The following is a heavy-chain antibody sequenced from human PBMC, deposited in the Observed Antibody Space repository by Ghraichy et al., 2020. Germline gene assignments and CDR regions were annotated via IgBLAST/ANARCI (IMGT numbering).Heavy chain of an antibody. D-gene: IGHD5-18*01. J-gene: IGHJ4*02. CDR1: GGSISSYY. CDR2: IYYSGST. CDR3: ARHQPDTAMVADEGNFDY. V-gene: IGHV4-59*08. Sequence: SETLSLTCTVSGGSISSYYWSWIRQPPGKGLEWIGYIYYSGSTNYNPSLKSRVTISVDTSKNQFSLKLSSVTAADTAVYYCARHQPDTAMVADEGNFDYWGQGTLVTVSS.